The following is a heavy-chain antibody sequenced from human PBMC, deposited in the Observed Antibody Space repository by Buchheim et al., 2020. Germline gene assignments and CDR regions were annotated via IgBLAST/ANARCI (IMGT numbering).Heavy chain of an antibody. Sequence: QVQLVQSGAEVKKPGASVKVSCKASGFTLTGYYMHWVRQAPGQGLEWMGWINPDSGGTNYAQKFQGRVNMTRDTSINKAYMELSSLTSDDSAVYYCARTSSFDNWGQGTL. J-gene: IGHJ4*02. CDR1: GFTLTGYY. CDR2: INPDSGGT. CDR3: ARTSSFDN. V-gene: IGHV1-2*02.